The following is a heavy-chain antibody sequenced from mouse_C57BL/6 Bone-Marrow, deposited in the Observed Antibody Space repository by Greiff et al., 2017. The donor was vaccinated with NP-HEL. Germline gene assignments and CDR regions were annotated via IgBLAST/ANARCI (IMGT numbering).Heavy chain of an antibody. CDR3: ARELRRFAY. CDR1: GYTFTSYW. J-gene: IGHJ3*01. D-gene: IGHD1-1*01. V-gene: IGHV1-59*01. CDR2: IDPSDSYT. Sequence: VQLQQSGAELVRPGTSVKLSCKASGYTFTSYWMHWVKQRPGQGLEWIGVIDPSDSYTNYNQKFKGKATLTVDTSSSTAYMQLSSLTSEDSAVYYCARELRRFAYWGQGTLVTVSA.